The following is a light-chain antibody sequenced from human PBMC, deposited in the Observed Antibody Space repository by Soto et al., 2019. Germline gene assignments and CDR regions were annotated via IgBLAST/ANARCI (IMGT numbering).Light chain of an antibody. CDR1: QSITKW. J-gene: IGKJ2*01. CDR2: DAS. V-gene: IGKV1-5*01. CDR3: RQYNTYSMYT. Sequence: DIQMTQSPSTLSASIGERVTITCRASQSITKWLAWYQQKPGRAPKVLISDASNLESGVPSRFSGSGSETEFTLTISSLQPDDFATYYCRQYNTYSMYTFGQGTKLEIK.